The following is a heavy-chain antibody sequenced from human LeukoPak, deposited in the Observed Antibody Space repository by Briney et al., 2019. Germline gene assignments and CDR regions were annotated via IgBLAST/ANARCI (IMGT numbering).Heavy chain of an antibody. Sequence: QTGGSLRLSCAASGFTFRNYVIHWVRQAPGTGLEWVAVTSSDLNVKLYADSVKGRFTISRDNSRSTLYLQMNSLRPEDTAIYYCAREGYYGSGSPPSLYFDYWGQGTLVTVSS. CDR3: AREGYYGSGSPPSLYFDY. V-gene: IGHV3-30-3*01. D-gene: IGHD3-10*01. J-gene: IGHJ4*02. CDR2: TSSDLNVK. CDR1: GFTFRNYV.